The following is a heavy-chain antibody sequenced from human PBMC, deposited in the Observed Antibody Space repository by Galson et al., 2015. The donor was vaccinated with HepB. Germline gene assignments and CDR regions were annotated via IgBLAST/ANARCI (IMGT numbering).Heavy chain of an antibody. CDR3: AKDSWASSWYMSEGGHFDY. Sequence: SLRLSCAASGFTFDDYAMHWVRQAPGKGLEWVSGISWNSGSIGYADSVKGRFTISRDNAKDSLYLQMNSLRAEDTALYYCAKDSWASSWYMSEGGHFDYWGQGTLVTVSS. CDR1: GFTFDDYA. J-gene: IGHJ4*02. D-gene: IGHD6-13*01. CDR2: ISWNSGSI. V-gene: IGHV3-9*01.